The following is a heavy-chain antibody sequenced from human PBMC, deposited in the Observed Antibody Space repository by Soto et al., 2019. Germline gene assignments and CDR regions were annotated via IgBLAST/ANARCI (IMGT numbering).Heavy chain of an antibody. J-gene: IGHJ3*02. CDR1: CYTFTSYG. D-gene: IGHD4-17*01. Sequence: GAPVKVSCKASCYTFTSYGISWGRQAPGQGLEWMGWISAYNGNTNYAQKLQGRATMTTDTSTSTAYMELRSLRSDDTAVYYCARGYGDYVETNAFDIWGQGTMVTVSS. CDR2: ISAYNGNT. V-gene: IGHV1-18*01. CDR3: ARGYGDYVETNAFDI.